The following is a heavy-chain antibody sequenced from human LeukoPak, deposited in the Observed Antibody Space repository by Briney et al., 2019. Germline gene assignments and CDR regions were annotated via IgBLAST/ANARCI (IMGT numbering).Heavy chain of an antibody. D-gene: IGHD3-16*01. J-gene: IGHJ4*02. CDR3: ARGLPNLYDY. CDR2: IYYSGST. V-gene: IGHV4-39*07. CDR1: GGSISSSSYY. Sequence: SETLSLTCTVSGGSISSSSYYWGWIRQPPGKGLEWIGSIYYSGSTYYNPSLKSRVTISVDTSKNQFSLKLSSVTAADAAVYYCARGLPNLYDYWGQGTLVTVSS.